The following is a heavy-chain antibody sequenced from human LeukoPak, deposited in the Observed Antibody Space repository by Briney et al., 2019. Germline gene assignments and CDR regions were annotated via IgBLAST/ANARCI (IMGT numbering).Heavy chain of an antibody. J-gene: IGHJ4*02. CDR2: ISSSGSTI. D-gene: IGHD5-24*01. CDR3: ARDRRDGYNRFDY. CDR1: GFTFSDYY. Sequence: PGGSLRFSCAASGFTFSDYYMSWIRQAPGKGLEWVSYISSSGSTIYYADSVKGRFTISRDNAKNSLYLQMNSLRAEDTAVYYCARDRRDGYNRFDYWGQGTLVTVSS. V-gene: IGHV3-11*04.